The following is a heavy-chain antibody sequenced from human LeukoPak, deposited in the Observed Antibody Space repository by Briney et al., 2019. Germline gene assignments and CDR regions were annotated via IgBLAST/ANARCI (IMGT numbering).Heavy chain of an antibody. CDR2: INHSGST. Sequence: SETLSLTCIVSGGSISSYYWTWIRQPPGKGLEWIGEINHSGSTNYNPSLKSRVTVSVDTSKNQFSLKLSSVTAADTAVYYCARGLPDNWFDPWGQGTLVTVSS. CDR3: ARGLPDNWFDP. CDR1: GGSISSYY. J-gene: IGHJ5*02. V-gene: IGHV4-34*01.